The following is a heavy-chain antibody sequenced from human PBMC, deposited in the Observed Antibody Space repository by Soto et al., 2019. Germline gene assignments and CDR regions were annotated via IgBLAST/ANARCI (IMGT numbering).Heavy chain of an antibody. V-gene: IGHV3-30*18. Sequence: GGSLRLSCAASGFTFSSYGMHWVRQAPGKGLEWVAVISYDGINKYYADSVKGRFTISRDNSKNTLYLQMNSLRAEDTAVYYWAKDLPYYSGMDVWGQGTTVPVSS. CDR1: GFTFSSYG. CDR2: ISYDGINK. J-gene: IGHJ6*02. CDR3: AKDLPYYSGMDV.